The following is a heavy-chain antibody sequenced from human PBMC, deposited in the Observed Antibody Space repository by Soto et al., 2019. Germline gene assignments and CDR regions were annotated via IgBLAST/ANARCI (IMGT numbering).Heavy chain of an antibody. Sequence: EVQVLESGGGLVQPAGSLRLSCAASGFSVTNNYMNWVRQAPGKGLERVSIIDIGGNTYYADSVKDRCTISRDNASKTVYLCMDRVAAGGKPVYYCARMRGSTGSIGREHEFVYWGQGSLVTGS. D-gene: IGHD2-2*01. V-gene: IGHV3-66*01. CDR1: GFSVTNNY. CDR3: ARMRGSTGSIGREHEFVY. CDR2: IDIGGNT. J-gene: IGHJ4*02.